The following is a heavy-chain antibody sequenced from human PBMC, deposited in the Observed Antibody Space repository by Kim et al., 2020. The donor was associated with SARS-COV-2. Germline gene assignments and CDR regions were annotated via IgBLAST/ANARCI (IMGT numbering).Heavy chain of an antibody. D-gene: IGHD6-13*01. V-gene: IGHV4-59*01. CDR3: AREGIVVAGTDYFDY. Sequence: TPSLKSRVTISVDTSKNQFSLRLSSVTAADTAVYYCAREGIVVAGTDYFDYWGQGTLVTVSS. J-gene: IGHJ4*02.